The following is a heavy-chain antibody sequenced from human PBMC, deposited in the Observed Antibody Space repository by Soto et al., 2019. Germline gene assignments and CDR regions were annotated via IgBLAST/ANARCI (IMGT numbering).Heavy chain of an antibody. J-gene: IGHJ3*02. D-gene: IGHD3-3*01. CDR1: GFSFSNYG. CDR3: TKDAEAYDFAFDK. CDR2: ITKTGRST. Sequence: EVQLLESGGGLVQPGGSLRLSCATSGFSFSNYGMNWVRQAPGKGLEWVSGITKTGRSTFIADSVRGRFTISRDNLKNIMYLQMNSLRVDDTALYYCTKDAEAYDFAFDKWGRGTMVTVTS. V-gene: IGHV3-23*01.